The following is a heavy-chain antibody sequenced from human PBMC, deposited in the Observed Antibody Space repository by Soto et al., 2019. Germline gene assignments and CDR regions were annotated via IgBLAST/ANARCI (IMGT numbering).Heavy chain of an antibody. V-gene: IGHV1-3*01. CDR3: ARDLNFPGYYYYYMDV. J-gene: IGHJ6*03. CDR1: GYTFTSYA. CDR2: ISAGNGNT. Sequence: GASVKVSCKASGYTFTSYAMHWVRQAPGQRLEWMGWISAGNGNTKYSQKFQGRVTITRDTSASTAYMELSSLRSEDTAVYYCARDLNFPGYYYYYMDVWGKGTTVTVSS.